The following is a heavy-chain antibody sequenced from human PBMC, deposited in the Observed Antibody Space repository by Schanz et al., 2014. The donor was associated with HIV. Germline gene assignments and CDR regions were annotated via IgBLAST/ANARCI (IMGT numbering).Heavy chain of an antibody. J-gene: IGHJ4*02. D-gene: IGHD3-10*01. CDR1: GYSFISYD. Sequence: QVQLVQSGAEVKKPGASVKVSCKASGYSFISYDFSWVRQATGQGLEWMGWMNPNSGNTGFAQKFQGRVTMTRNTSISTAYMELSSLRSEDTAFYYCARGRYYGSEFDYWGQGTLVTVSS. CDR3: ARGRYYGSEFDY. V-gene: IGHV1-8*02. CDR2: MNPNSGNT.